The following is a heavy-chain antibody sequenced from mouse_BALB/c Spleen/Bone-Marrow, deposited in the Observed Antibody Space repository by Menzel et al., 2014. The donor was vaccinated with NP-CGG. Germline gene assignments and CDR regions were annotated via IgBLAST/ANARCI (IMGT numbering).Heavy chain of an antibody. CDR3: ARHPYYGNYPAWFAY. V-gene: IGHV5-9*02. D-gene: IGHD2-10*01. Sequence: EVKLVESGGGLVKPGGSLKLSCAASGFAFSSYDMSWVRQTPEKRLEWVATISSGGSYTYYPDSVKGRFTISRDNARNTLYLQMSSLRSEDTALYYCARHPYYGNYPAWFAYWVQGTLVTVSA. CDR1: GFAFSSYD. CDR2: ISSGGSYT. J-gene: IGHJ3*01.